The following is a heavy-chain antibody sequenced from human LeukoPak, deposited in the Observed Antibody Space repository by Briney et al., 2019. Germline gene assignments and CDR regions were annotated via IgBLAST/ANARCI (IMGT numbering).Heavy chain of an antibody. J-gene: IGHJ6*02. CDR3: TKDMEWGMDV. V-gene: IGHV3-43*01. CDR1: RFTFDRHT. CDR2: IGWDGTNI. Sequence: PGGSLRLSCAASRFTFDRHTMHWVRQPPGKGPEWVSLIGWDGTNIDYADSVKGRFTISRDNSKNFVYLQMHSLRTEDTALYHCTKDMEWGMDVWGQGTTVIVSS. D-gene: IGHD3-3*01.